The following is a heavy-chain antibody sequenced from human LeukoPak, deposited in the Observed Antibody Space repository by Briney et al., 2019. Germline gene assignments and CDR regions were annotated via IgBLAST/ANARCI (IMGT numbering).Heavy chain of an antibody. CDR2: ISSSSSYI. CDR3: ARDKKDYGDYGGFDY. V-gene: IGHV3-21*01. J-gene: IGHJ4*02. CDR1: RFTFSSYS. Sequence: GSLRLSCAASRFTFSSYSMNWVRQAPGKGLEWVSSISSSSSYIYYADSVKGRFTISRDNAKNSLYLQMISLRAEDTAVYYCARDKKDYGDYGGFDYWGQGTLVTVSS. D-gene: IGHD4-17*01.